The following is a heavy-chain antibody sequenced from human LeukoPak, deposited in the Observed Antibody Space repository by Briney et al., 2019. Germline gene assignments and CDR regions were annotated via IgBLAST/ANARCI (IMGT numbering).Heavy chain of an antibody. CDR1: GGSISSYY. D-gene: IGHD1-26*01. CDR3: ARDRGSYGV. J-gene: IGHJ4*02. V-gene: IGHV4-59*01. Sequence: SETLSLTCTVSGGSISSYYWSWIRQPPGKGLEWIGYVYYSGSTNYNPSLKSRVTISVDTSKNQFSLKLSSVTAADTAVYYCARDRGSYGVWGQGTLVTVSS. CDR2: VYYSGST.